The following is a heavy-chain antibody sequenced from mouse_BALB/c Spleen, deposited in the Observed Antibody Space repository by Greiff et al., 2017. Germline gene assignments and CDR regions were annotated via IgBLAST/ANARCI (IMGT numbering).Heavy chain of an antibody. CDR2: IDPANGNT. CDR3: ARNGDY. J-gene: IGHJ4*01. V-gene: IGHV14-3*02. Sequence: EVQLQQSGAELVRSGASVKLSCTASGFNIKDYYMHWVKQRPEQGLEWIGRIDPANGNTKYDPKFQGKATITADTSSNTAYLQLSSLTSEDTAVYYCARNGDYWGQGTSVTVSS. CDR1: GFNIKDYY.